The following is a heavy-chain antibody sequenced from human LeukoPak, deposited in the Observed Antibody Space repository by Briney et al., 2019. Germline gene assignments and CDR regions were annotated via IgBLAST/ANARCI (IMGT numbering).Heavy chain of an antibody. Sequence: SETLSLTCTVSGGSISSHYWTWIRQPPGKGLEWIGHIYTSGSTHYNPSLKSRIIISIDTSKNQFSLSLTSVSAADTAVYYCARLSGVGYYYMDIWGKGTTVTVSS. V-gene: IGHV4-4*09. D-gene: IGHD3-3*01. CDR2: IYTSGST. CDR1: GGSISSHY. J-gene: IGHJ6*03. CDR3: ARLSGVGYYYMDI.